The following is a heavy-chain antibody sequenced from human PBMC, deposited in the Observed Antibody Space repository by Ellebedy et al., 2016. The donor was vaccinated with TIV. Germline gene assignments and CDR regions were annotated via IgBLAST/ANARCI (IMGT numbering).Heavy chain of an antibody. CDR3: ARLRYDYGDLYVDY. V-gene: IGHV4-59*08. CDR2: IYSSGST. D-gene: IGHD4-17*01. J-gene: IGHJ4*02. CDR1: GGSISSFY. Sequence: MPSETLSLTCTVSGGSISSFYWSWIRQPPGKGLEWIGYIYSSGSTKYNPSLESRVTISVDTSKNQFSLKVNSVTAADTAVYYCARLRYDYGDLYVDYWGQGTQVTVSS.